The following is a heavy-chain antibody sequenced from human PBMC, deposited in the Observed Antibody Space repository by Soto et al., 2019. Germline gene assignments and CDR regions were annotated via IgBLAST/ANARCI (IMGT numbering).Heavy chain of an antibody. V-gene: IGHV1-69*01. CDR3: ARGGSGYVWFNEF. Sequence: QEQLVQSGAEVKKPGSSVKVSCKASGGIFSSYAISWVRQAPGQGLAWMGGIIPIFGTANYAQKFQGRVTITAGESTNTAYMDLSSLKSEDTAIYYCARGGSGYVWFNEFWGQGTLVTVSS. J-gene: IGHJ4*02. CDR2: IIPIFGTA. D-gene: IGHD3-22*01. CDR1: GGIFSSYA.